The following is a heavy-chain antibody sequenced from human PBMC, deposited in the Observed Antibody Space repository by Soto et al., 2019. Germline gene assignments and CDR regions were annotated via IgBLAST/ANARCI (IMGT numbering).Heavy chain of an antibody. Sequence: LETLSLTCTVSGGSMIAYYWNWMRQPPGKGLQWIGYTYYSGSTTYNPSLKGRVTLSVDSSKNQFSLKLDSVTPADTAVYYCARVRGTAGKRYFDYWGPGTLVTVSS. CDR3: ARVRGTAGKRYFDY. D-gene: IGHD6-13*01. CDR2: TYYSGST. J-gene: IGHJ4*02. V-gene: IGHV4-59*01. CDR1: GGSMIAYY.